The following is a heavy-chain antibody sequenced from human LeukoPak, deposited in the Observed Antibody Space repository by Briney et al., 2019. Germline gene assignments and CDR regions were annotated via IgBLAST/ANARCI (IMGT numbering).Heavy chain of an antibody. CDR3: ARQEYCSGGSCYTWFDP. V-gene: IGHV5-51*01. D-gene: IGHD2-15*01. J-gene: IGHJ5*02. CDR1: GYSFTSYW. Sequence: KGGESLKISCKGSGYSFTSYWIGWVRQMPGKGLEWMGIIYPGDSDTRYSPSFQGQVTISADKSISTAYLQWSSLKASDTAMYYCARQEYCSGGSCYTWFDPWGQGTLVTVSS. CDR2: IYPGDSDT.